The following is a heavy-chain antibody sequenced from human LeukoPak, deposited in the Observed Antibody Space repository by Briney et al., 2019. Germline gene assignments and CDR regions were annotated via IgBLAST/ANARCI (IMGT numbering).Heavy chain of an antibody. CDR1: GFTFSDYY. CDR2: ISSSGSTI. D-gene: IGHD3-3*01. Sequence: GGSLRLCCAASGFTFSDYYMSWIRQAPGKGLEWVSYISSSGSTIYYADSVKGRFTISRDNAKNSLYLQMNSLRAEDTAVYYCARELALDFWSGYYPTYYYYYYGMGVWGQGTTVTVSS. J-gene: IGHJ6*02. CDR3: ARELALDFWSGYYPTYYYYYYGMGV. V-gene: IGHV3-11*01.